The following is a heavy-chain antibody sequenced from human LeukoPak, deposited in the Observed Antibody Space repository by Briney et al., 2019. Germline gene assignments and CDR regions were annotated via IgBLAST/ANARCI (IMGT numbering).Heavy chain of an antibody. Sequence: PGGSLRLSCEASGFGFSSYWMSWVRQAPGRGLEWVANIKQDGSEKNYVDSVKGRFTISIANRNNLLYLQMNGLRDEDTAVYYCARVEPTASNEYWGQGTLVTVSS. D-gene: IGHD1-1*01. CDR3: ARVEPTASNEY. V-gene: IGHV3-7*01. CDR2: IKQDGSEK. CDR1: GFGFSSYW. J-gene: IGHJ4*02.